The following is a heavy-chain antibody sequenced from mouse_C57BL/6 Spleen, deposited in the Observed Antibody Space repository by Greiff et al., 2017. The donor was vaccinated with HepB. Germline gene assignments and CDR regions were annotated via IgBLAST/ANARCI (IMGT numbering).Heavy chain of an antibody. D-gene: IGHD3-2*02. CDR2: INPSTGGT. Sequence: VQLQQSGPELVKPGASVKISCKASGYSFTGYYMNWVKQSPEKSLEWIGEINPSTGGTTYNQKFKAKATLTVDKSSSTAYMQLKSLTSEDSAVYYGARTAQSTISWFAYWGQGTLVTVSA. CDR1: GYSFTGYY. J-gene: IGHJ3*01. V-gene: IGHV1-42*01. CDR3: ARTAQSTISWFAY.